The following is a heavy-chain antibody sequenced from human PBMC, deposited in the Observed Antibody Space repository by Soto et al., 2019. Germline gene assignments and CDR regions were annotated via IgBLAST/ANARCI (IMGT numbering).Heavy chain of an antibody. Sequence: ASVKVSCKASGFTFTSSAMQWVRQARGQRLEWIGWIVVGSGNTNYAQKFQERVTITRDMSTSTAYMELSSLRSEDTAVYYCAADPGASYGVRGDQNAFDIWGQGTMVTVSS. V-gene: IGHV1-58*02. CDR3: AADPGASYGVRGDQNAFDI. CDR1: GFTFTSSA. CDR2: IVVGSGNT. J-gene: IGHJ3*02. D-gene: IGHD3-10*01.